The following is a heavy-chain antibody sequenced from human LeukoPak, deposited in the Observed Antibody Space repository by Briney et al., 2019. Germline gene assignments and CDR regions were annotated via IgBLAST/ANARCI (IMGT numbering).Heavy chain of an antibody. CDR3: ARAPRGNSGYCSSTSCTDHRYNWFDP. V-gene: IGHV1-3*01. D-gene: IGHD2-2*01. J-gene: IGHJ5*02. CDR1: GYTFTNYA. CDR2: INAGNGNT. Sequence: GASVKVSCKASGYTFTNYAMHWVRQAPGQRLEWMGWINAGNGNTKYSQKFQGRVTITRDTSASTAYMEVSSLRSDDTAVYYCARAPRGNSGYCSSTSCTDHRYNWFDPWGQGTLVTVSS.